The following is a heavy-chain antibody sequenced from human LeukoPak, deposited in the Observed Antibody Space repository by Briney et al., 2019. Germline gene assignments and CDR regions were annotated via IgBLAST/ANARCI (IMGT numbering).Heavy chain of an antibody. D-gene: IGHD1-1*01. CDR2: IYYSGST. Sequence: SETLSLTCTVSGGSISSGGYYWSWIRQHPGKGLEWIGYIYYSGSTYYNPSLKSRVTISVGTSKNQFSLKLSSVTAADTAVYYCARASRLEYYFDYWGQGTLVTVSS. CDR1: GGSISSGGYY. CDR3: ARASRLEYYFDY. V-gene: IGHV4-31*03. J-gene: IGHJ4*02.